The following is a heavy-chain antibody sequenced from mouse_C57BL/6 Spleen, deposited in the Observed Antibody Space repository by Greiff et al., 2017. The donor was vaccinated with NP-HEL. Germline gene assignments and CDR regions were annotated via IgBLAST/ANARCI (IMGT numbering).Heavy chain of an antibody. V-gene: IGHV1-55*01. J-gene: IGHJ2*01. Sequence: QVQLQQPGAELVKPGASVKMSCKASGYTFTSYWITWVKQRPGQGLEWIGDIYPGSGSTNYNEKFKSKATLTVDTSSSTAYMQLSSLTSEDSAVYYCARCYGYYGGYYFDYWGQGTTLTVSS. CDR3: ARCYGYYGGYYFDY. CDR1: GYTFTSYW. CDR2: IYPGSGST. D-gene: IGHD2-3*01.